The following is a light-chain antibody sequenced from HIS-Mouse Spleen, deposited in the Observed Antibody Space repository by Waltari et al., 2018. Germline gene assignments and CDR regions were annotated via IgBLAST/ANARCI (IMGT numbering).Light chain of an antibody. CDR3: CSYAGSYTVV. CDR2: DVS. J-gene: IGLJ2*01. CDR1: SSDVGGYNY. Sequence: QSALTQPRSVSVSPAQSVTIPCTGTSSDVGGYNYVSWYQHHPGKAPKLMIYDVSKRPSGVPDRFSGSKSGNTASLTISGLQAEDEADCYCCSYAGSYTVVFGGGTKLTVL. V-gene: IGLV2-11*01.